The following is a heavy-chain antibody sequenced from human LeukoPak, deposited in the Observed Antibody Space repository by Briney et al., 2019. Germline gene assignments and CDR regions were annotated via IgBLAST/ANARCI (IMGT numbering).Heavy chain of an antibody. CDR2: IYYSGST. V-gene: IGHV4-59*08. D-gene: IGHD6-13*01. CDR3: ALSPLGAAGTWSGLFDY. CDR1: GGSISSYY. Sequence: PSETLSLTCTVSGGSISSYYWSWIRQPPGKGLEWIGYIYYSGSTNYNPSLKSRVTISVDTSKNQFSLKLRSVTAADTAVYYCALSPLGAAGTWSGLFDYWGQGTLVTVSS. J-gene: IGHJ4*02.